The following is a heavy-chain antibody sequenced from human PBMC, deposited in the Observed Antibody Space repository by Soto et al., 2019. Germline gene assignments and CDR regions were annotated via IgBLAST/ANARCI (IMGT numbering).Heavy chain of an antibody. Sequence: GASVKVSCKASGNTFTSHYIHWVRQAPGQGPEWMGIINPSGGSTSYAQKFQSRVTTTRDTSTSTVYMELSSLRSEDTAVYYCARDQIAGTYFFDYWGQGTLVTVSS. CDR1: GNTFTSHY. V-gene: IGHV1-46*01. CDR2: INPSGGST. J-gene: IGHJ4*02. CDR3: ARDQIAGTYFFDY. D-gene: IGHD6-13*01.